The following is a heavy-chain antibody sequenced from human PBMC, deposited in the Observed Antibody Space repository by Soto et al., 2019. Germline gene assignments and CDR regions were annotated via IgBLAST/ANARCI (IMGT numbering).Heavy chain of an antibody. V-gene: IGHV1-18*01. CDR2: ISGYNGHT. D-gene: IGHD3-16*01. CDR3: ARGGRLAVADTDY. Sequence: QVQLVQSGVEVKKPGASVRVSCKASGYTFTNYGITWVRQAPGQGLEWLGWISGYNGHTNYAQKFQGRVTRTTDISTSTAYMDLTSLRYDDTAVYYCARGGRLAVADTDYWGQGTLLTVSS. J-gene: IGHJ4*02. CDR1: GYTFTNYG.